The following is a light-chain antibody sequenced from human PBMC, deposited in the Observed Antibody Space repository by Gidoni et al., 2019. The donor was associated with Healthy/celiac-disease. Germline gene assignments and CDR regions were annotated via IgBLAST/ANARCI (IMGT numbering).Light chain of an antibody. CDR1: NIGSKS. Sequence: SYVLTQPPSVSVAPGQTARITWWGNNIGSKSVHWYQQKPGQAPVLVVYDDSDRPAGIPERFSGSNSGNTSTLTISMVEAGDEAVYYCQVWDSSSDHAVFGGGTQLTAL. V-gene: IGLV3-21*02. CDR3: QVWDSSSDHAV. CDR2: DDS. J-gene: IGLJ7*02.